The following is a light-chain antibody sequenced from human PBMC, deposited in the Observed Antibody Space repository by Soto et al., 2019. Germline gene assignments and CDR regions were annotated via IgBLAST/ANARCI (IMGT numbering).Light chain of an antibody. CDR2: SDN. CDR1: SSNVGSNY. CDR3: GTWDTTLGAAHYA. Sequence: QSVLTQPPAASGTPGQRVTISCSGSSSNVGSNYVYWYQQFPGTAPKFLIHSDNQRPSGVPERFSGSKSGTSASLAISGVRTEDEADYCCGTWDTTLGAAHYAFGSGTKLTVL. J-gene: IGLJ1*01. V-gene: IGLV1-47*02.